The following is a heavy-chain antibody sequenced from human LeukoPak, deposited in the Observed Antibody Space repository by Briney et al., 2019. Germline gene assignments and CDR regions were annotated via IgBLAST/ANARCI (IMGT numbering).Heavy chain of an antibody. V-gene: IGHV1-18*01. CDR3: AKEKGGSFCMPDY. J-gene: IGHJ4*02. D-gene: IGHD2/OR15-2a*01. CDR2: ISAYNGDT. Sequence: ASVSVSCKASGYSFGSYGISWVRQAPGQGLEWIGWISAYNGDTNYAHKLQGRVTMTTDTSTSTAYMELRSLRSDDTAVYYCAKEKGGSFCMPDYWGQGTLVTVSS. CDR1: GYSFGSYG.